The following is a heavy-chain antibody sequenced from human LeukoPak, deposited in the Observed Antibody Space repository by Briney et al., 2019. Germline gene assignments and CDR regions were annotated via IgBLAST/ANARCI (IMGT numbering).Heavy chain of an antibody. J-gene: IGHJ4*02. CDR2: IIPIFGTA. D-gene: IGHD2-2*01. V-gene: IGHV1-69*01. Sequence: ASVKVSCKASGGTFSSYAINWVRQAPGQGLEWMGGIIPIFGTANYAQKFQDRVTITADESTSTAYMELSSLRSEDTAIYYCASRLYCSNTRFRKFRFAYWGQGTLVTVSS. CDR3: ASRLYCSNTRFRKFRFAY. CDR1: GGTFSSYA.